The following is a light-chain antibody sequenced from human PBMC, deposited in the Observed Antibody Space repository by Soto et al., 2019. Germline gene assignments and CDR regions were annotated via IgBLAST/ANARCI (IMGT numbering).Light chain of an antibody. CDR1: QSVSSSF. CDR2: GAS. CDR3: LQYGSTPRT. V-gene: IGKV3-20*01. J-gene: IGKJ1*01. Sequence: EIVLTQSPGTLSLSPGERATLSCRASQSVSSSFLAWYQQKPGQAPRLLIYGASSRATCIPDRFSGSGSGTDFTLTISRLEPEDFAVYFCLQYGSTPRTFGQGTKVEIK.